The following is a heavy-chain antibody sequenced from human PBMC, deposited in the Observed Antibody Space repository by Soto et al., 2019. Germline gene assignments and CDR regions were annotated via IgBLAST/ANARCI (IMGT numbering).Heavy chain of an antibody. V-gene: IGHV4-59*01. CDR1: GGSISSYY. J-gene: IGHJ5*02. D-gene: IGHD4-17*01. CDR3: ARDGTENGDYWFDP. CDR2: IYYSGST. Sequence: SSETLSLTCTVSGGSISSYYWSWIRQPPGKGLEWIGYIYYSGSTNYNPSLKSRVTISVDTSKNQFSLKLSSVTAADTAVYYCARDGTENGDYWFDPWGQGTLVTVSS.